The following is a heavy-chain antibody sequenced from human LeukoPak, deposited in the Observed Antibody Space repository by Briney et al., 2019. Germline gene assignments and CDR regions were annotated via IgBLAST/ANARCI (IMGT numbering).Heavy chain of an antibody. CDR1: GGSSSTYY. D-gene: IGHD2-15*01. CDR2: IYTSGST. CDR3: ARGRVERYCSGGSCSRTGNWFDP. V-gene: IGHV4-4*07. J-gene: IGHJ5*02. Sequence: SETLSLTCTVSGGSSSTYYWSWIRQPAGKGLEWIGRIYTSGSTNYNPSLKSRVTISVDTSKNQFSLKLSSVTAADTAVYYCARGRVERYCSGGSCSRTGNWFDPWGQGTLVTVSS.